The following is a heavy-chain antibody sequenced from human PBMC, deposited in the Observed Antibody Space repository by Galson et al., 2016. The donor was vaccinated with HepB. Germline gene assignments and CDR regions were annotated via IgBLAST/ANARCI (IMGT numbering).Heavy chain of an antibody. CDR3: ARGACDQYCSITSSNWFDP. CDR2: MNPNSGKT. J-gene: IGHJ5*02. Sequence: SVKVSCKASGYTFTNYDINWVRQAAGQGLEWMGWMNPNSGKTGYAQKFQGRVTMTMNTSIRTAYTELSSLRADDTAVYYCARGACDQYCSITSSNWFDPWGQGTLVTVSS. V-gene: IGHV1-8*01. D-gene: IGHD2-2*01. CDR1: GYTFTNYD.